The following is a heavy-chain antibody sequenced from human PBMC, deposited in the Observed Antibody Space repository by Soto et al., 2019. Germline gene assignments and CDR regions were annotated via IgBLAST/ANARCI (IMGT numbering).Heavy chain of an antibody. CDR2: INHSGST. CDR1: GGSFSGYY. D-gene: IGHD3-3*01. Sequence: SETLSLTCAVYGGSFSGYYWSWIRQPPGKGLERIGEINHSGSTNYNLSLKSRVTISVDTSKNQFSLQLSSVTAADTAVYYCARAPGDFWSGYPTYYYYYMDVWGKGTTVTVSS. CDR3: ARAPGDFWSGYPTYYYYYMDV. J-gene: IGHJ6*03. V-gene: IGHV4-34*01.